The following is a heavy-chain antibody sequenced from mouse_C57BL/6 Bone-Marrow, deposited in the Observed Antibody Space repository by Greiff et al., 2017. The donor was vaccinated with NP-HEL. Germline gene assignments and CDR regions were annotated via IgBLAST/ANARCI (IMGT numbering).Heavy chain of an antibody. J-gene: IGHJ4*01. V-gene: IGHV5-12*01. D-gene: IGHD2-1*01. CDR1: GFTFSDYY. Sequence: EVHLVESGGGLVQPGGSLKLSCAASGFTFSDYYMYWVRQTPEKRLEWVAYISNGGGSTYYPDTVKGRFTISRDNAKNTLYLQMSRLKSEDTAMYYCARDYGNLYAMDYWGQGTSVTVSS. CDR3: ARDYGNLYAMDY. CDR2: ISNGGGST.